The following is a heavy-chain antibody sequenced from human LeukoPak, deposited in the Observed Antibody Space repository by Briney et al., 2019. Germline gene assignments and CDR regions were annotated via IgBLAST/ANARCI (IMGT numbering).Heavy chain of an antibody. D-gene: IGHD2-2*01. V-gene: IGHV4-59*12. Sequence: SETLSLTCTVSGGSISSYYWNCIRQAPGRGLEWIGYIYYSGTTHYNPSLESRVTISLDTSKNQLSLKLSSVTAADTAVYYCARGVPAAIWGQGTLVTVSS. J-gene: IGHJ4*02. CDR1: GGSISSYY. CDR2: IYYSGTT. CDR3: ARGVPAAI.